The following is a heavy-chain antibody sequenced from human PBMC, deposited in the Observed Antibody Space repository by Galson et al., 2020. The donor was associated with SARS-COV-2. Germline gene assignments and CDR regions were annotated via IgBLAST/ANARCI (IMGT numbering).Heavy chain of an antibody. CDR1: GGSISSYY. CDR2: IYYSGST. CDR3: ARDLTDYGEGALDI. J-gene: IGHJ3*02. D-gene: IGHD4-17*01. V-gene: IGHV4-59*01. Sequence: SETLSLTCTVSGGSISSYYWSWIRQPPGKGLEWIGYIYYSGSTNYNPSLKSRVTISVDTSKNQFSLKLSSVTAADTAVYYCARDLTDYGEGALDIWGQGTMVTVSS.